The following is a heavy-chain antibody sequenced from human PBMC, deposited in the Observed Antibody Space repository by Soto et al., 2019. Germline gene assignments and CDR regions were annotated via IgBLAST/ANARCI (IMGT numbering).Heavy chain of an antibody. Sequence: ASMKVSCKASGYTFTSYGISWVRQAPGQGLEWMGWISAYNGNTNYAQKLQGRVTMTTDTSTSTAYMELRSLRSDDTAVYYCARQNLASLSFLEWFLDYWGKGTLVTVS. J-gene: IGHJ4*02. D-gene: IGHD3-3*01. CDR3: ARQNLASLSFLEWFLDY. CDR2: ISAYNGNT. CDR1: GYTFTSYG. V-gene: IGHV1-18*01.